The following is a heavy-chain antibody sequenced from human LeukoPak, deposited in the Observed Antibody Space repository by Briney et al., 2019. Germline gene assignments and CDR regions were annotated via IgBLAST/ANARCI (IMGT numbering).Heavy chain of an antibody. D-gene: IGHD1-26*01. CDR3: ARDLGVGATYYAFDI. J-gene: IGHJ3*02. Sequence: PSETLSLTCAVYGGSFSGYYWSWIRQPPGKGLEWIGYIYYSGSTNYNPSLKSRVTISVDTSKNQFSLKLSSVTAADTAVYYCARDLGVGATYYAFDIWGQGTMVTVSS. CDR1: GGSFSGYY. CDR2: IYYSGST. V-gene: IGHV4-59*01.